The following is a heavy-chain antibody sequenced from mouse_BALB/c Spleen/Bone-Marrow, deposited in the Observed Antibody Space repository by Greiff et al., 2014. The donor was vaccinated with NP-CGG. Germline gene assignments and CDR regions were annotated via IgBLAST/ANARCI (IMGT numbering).Heavy chain of an antibody. CDR3: ARSGYYGSSYFDY. Sequence: VQLQQSGPELVKPGASVKISCKASGYSFTGYFMNRVMQSHGKSLEWIGRINPYNGDTFYNQKFKGKATLTVDKSSSTAHMELRSLASEDSAVYYCARSGYYGSSYFDYWGQGTTLTVSS. V-gene: IGHV1-20*02. D-gene: IGHD1-1*01. CDR1: GYSFTGYF. CDR2: INPYNGDT. J-gene: IGHJ2*01.